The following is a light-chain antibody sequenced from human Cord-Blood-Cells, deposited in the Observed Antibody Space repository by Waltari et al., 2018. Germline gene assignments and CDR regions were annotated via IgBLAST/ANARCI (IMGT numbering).Light chain of an antibody. J-gene: IGLJ3*02. V-gene: IGLV2-11*01. CDR3: CSYAGSYTWV. Sequence: QSALTQPRSVSGSPGQSVTISRTGTSSDVGGYNYVSWHQQHPGKAPQLMIYDVSKRPSGVPVRFSGSKSGNTASLTISGLQAGDEADYYCCSYAGSYTWVFGGGTKLTVL. CDR1: SSDVGGYNY. CDR2: DVS.